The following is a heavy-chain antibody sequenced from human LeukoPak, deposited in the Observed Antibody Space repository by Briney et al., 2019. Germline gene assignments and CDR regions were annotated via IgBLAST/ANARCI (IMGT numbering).Heavy chain of an antibody. D-gene: IGHD3-22*01. J-gene: IGHJ4*02. Sequence: GGSLRLSCAASGFTVSSNYMSWVRQAPGKGLEWVSDIYGGGSTYYADSVKGRFSISRDTSKNAVYLQMNSLRAEDTAVYYCARAQFYHDSSTYGPDYWGQGTLVTVSS. CDR1: GFTVSSNY. CDR2: IYGGGST. V-gene: IGHV3-53*01. CDR3: ARAQFYHDSSTYGPDY.